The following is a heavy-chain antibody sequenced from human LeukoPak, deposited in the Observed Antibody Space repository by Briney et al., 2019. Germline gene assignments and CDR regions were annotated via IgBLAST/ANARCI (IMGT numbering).Heavy chain of an antibody. D-gene: IGHD1-26*01. V-gene: IGHV3-20*01. CDR3: ARVWEDYYYYMDV. CDR1: GGSFTDFY. CDR2: INWNGGST. Sequence: ETLSLTCTVDGGSFTDFYWTWIRQAPGKGLEWVSGINWNGGSTGYADSVKGRFTISRDNAKNSLYLQMNSLRAEDTALYHCARVWEDYYYYMDVWGKGTTVTVSS. J-gene: IGHJ6*03.